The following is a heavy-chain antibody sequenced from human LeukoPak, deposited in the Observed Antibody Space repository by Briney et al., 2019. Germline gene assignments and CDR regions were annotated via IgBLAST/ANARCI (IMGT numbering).Heavy chain of an antibody. CDR1: GGSFSGYY. V-gene: IGHV4-34*01. J-gene: IGHJ4*02. CDR3: ARDKDGYNYYFDY. CDR2: INHSGST. Sequence: ASETLSLTCAVYGGSFSGYYRSWIRQPPGKGLEWIGEINHSGSTNYNPSLKSRVTISVDTSKNQFSLKLSSVTAADTAVYYCARDKDGYNYYFDYWGQGTLVTVSS. D-gene: IGHD5-24*01.